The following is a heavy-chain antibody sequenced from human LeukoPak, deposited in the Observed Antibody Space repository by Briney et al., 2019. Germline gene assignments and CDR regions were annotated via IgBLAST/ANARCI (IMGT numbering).Heavy chain of an antibody. CDR3: ARVVASTSIDS. D-gene: IGHD2-15*01. CDR1: GGSVSSGNYY. J-gene: IGHJ4*02. Sequence: SQTLSLTCTVSGGSVSSGNYYWSWIRQPAGKVLEFIGRMYTSGYTDYNPSLKSRVSISRDTSKNQFSLKLNSVTAADTAVYYCARVVASTSIDSWGQGTLVTVSS. CDR2: MYTSGYT. V-gene: IGHV4-61*02.